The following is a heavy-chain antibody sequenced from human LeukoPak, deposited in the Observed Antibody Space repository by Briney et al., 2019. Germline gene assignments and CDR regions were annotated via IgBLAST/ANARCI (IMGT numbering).Heavy chain of an antibody. J-gene: IGHJ6*02. CDR1: GFTFSSYT. D-gene: IGHD6-6*01. CDR3: ARDPRLGYRMDV. V-gene: IGHV3-30*04. Sequence: GGSLRLSCAASGFTFSSYTMHWVRQAPGKGLEWVAVISYDGSNKYYAESVKGRFTISRYNSKNTLYLQMNSLRAEDTAVYYCARDPRLGYRMDVWGQGTMVTVSS. CDR2: ISYDGSNK.